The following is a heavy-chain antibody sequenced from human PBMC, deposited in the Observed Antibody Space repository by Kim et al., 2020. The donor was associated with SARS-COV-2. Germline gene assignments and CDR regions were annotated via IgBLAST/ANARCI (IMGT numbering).Heavy chain of an antibody. CDR1: GFTFSSYD. J-gene: IGHJ4*02. D-gene: IGHD5-18*01. CDR2: ISGSGGTT. Sequence: GGSLRLSCVASGFTFSSYDMTWVRHPPGKGLEWVSVISGSGGTTFYADSVKGRFTDSRDNLKNTLYLQMNSLRAEDTAVYYCANTQRPIPIDFWGQGTL. CDR3: ANTQRPIPIDF. V-gene: IGHV3-23*01.